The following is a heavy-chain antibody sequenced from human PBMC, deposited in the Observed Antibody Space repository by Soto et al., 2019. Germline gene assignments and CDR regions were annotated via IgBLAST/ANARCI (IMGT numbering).Heavy chain of an antibody. J-gene: IGHJ5*02. D-gene: IGHD3-16*01. CDR3: ARVGGYNWFDP. Sequence: QVQLVQSGAEVKKPGSSVKVSCKASGGTFSSYTISWVRQAPGQGLEWMGRIIPILGIANYAQKFQGRVTITADKATSTAYMELSSLRSEDTAVYYCARVGGYNWFDPWGQGTLVTVSS. V-gene: IGHV1-69*02. CDR1: GGTFSSYT. CDR2: IIPILGIA.